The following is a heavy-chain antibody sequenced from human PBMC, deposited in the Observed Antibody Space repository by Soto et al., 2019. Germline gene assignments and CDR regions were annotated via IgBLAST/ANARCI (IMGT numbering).Heavy chain of an antibody. J-gene: IGHJ4*02. V-gene: IGHV5-51*01. D-gene: IGHD2-21*01. CDR3: ARSYGGNSHFDY. CDR2: IYPSDSDT. CDR1: GYRFTSYW. Sequence: GESLKISCKGSGYRFTSYWIAWVRQMPGKGLEWMGIIYPSDSDTRYSPSFQGQVTVSADKSISTAYLQWSSLKASDSAMYYCARSYGGNSHFDYWGQGALVTVSS.